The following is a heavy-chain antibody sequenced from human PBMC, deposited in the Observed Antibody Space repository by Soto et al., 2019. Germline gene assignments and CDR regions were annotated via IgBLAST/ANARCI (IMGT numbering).Heavy chain of an antibody. D-gene: IGHD3-9*01. CDR2: ISWDGGST. CDR1: GFTFDDYT. Sequence: GSLRLSCAASGFTFDDYTMHWVRQAPGKGLEWVSLISWDGGSTYYAYSVKGRFTISRDNSKNSLYLQMNSLRTEDTALYYCAKDTSPRIRYFDWFNYGMDVWGQGTTVTAP. CDR3: AKDTSPRIRYFDWFNYGMDV. J-gene: IGHJ6*02. V-gene: IGHV3-43*01.